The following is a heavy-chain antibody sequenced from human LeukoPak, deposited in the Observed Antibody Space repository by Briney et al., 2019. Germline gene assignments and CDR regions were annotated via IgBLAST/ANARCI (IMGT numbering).Heavy chain of an antibody. J-gene: IGHJ4*02. Sequence: GGSLRLSCAASGFTFSSYWMNWVRQAPGKGLEWVAVVSYDGSNKYYADSVEGRFTISRDNSKNTLYLQMNSLRAEDTAVYYCAKQHGDYQYYFDYWGQGTLVTVSS. D-gene: IGHD4-17*01. V-gene: IGHV3-30*18. CDR3: AKQHGDYQYYFDY. CDR2: VSYDGSNK. CDR1: GFTFSSYW.